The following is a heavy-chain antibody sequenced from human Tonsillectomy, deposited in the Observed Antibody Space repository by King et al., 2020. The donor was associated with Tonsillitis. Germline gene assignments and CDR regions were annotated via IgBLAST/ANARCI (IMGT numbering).Heavy chain of an antibody. Sequence: VQLVESGGGLVQPGGSLRLSCAVSGFTFSSYVMTWVRQAPGKGLEWVSGISGSGDRTYYADPVKGRFTISRDNPKNTLYLQMNRLRDEDTAVYYCAKDFVGVLPDAFDICGQGTKVIVSS. V-gene: IGHV3-23*04. J-gene: IGHJ3*02. CDR3: AKDFVGVLPDAFDI. CDR2: ISGSGDRT. D-gene: IGHD3-16*01. CDR1: GFTFSSYV.